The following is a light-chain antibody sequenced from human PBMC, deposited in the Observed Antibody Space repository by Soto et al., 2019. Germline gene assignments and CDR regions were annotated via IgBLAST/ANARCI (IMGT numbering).Light chain of an antibody. CDR3: SSYTSSDTYV. V-gene: IGLV2-14*03. Sequence: QAVVTQPASVSGSPGQSITISCTGTSSDVGNYNYVSWHQHHPGKAPKLMINDVSNRPSGVSSRFSGSKSGNTASLTISGLQAEDEADYYCSSYTSSDTYVFGTGTKLTVL. CDR1: SSDVGNYNY. J-gene: IGLJ1*01. CDR2: DVS.